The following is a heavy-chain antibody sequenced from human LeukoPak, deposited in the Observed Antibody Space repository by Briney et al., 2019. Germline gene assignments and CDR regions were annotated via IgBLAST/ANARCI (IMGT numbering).Heavy chain of an antibody. J-gene: IGHJ4*02. V-gene: IGHV1-46*01. CDR3: ARDPLHGSGYYGNYLDY. CDR2: INPSGGST. D-gene: IGHD2/OR15-2a*01. Sequence: GASVKVSCRSSGYTFTTYYIHWVRQAPGQGLEWMGTINPSGGSTTYAQKLLGRVTMTRDTATSTVYMELSSLRSEDTAVYYCARDPLHGSGYYGNYLDYWGQGTLVTVSS. CDR1: GYTFTTYY.